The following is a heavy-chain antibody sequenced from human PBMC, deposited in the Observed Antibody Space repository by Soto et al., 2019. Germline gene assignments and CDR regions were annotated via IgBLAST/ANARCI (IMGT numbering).Heavy chain of an antibody. J-gene: IGHJ5*02. CDR2: IWYDGSNK. Sequence: GGSLRLSCVASGFTFSSYGMHWVRQAPGTGLEWVAGIWYDGSNKYYDDSVKGRFTISRDTSKNTLYLQMNSLRAEETAVYYCARVGTGNWFDPWGQGTLVTVSS. D-gene: IGHD1-1*01. V-gene: IGHV3-33*01. CDR1: GFTFSSYG. CDR3: ARVGTGNWFDP.